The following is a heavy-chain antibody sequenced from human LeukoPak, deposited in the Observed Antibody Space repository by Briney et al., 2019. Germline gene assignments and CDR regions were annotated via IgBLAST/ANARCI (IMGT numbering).Heavy chain of an antibody. CDR1: GGSVSSGNYY. J-gene: IGHJ5*02. CDR3: ARGTAVAGT. D-gene: IGHD6-19*01. Sequence: SETLSLTCTVSGGSVSSGNYYWSWIRQPPGKGLEWIGYIYYSGSTNYNPSLKSRVTISVDTSKNQFSLRLSSVTAADTAVYYRARGTAVAGTWGQGTLVTVSS. V-gene: IGHV4-61*01. CDR2: IYYSGST.